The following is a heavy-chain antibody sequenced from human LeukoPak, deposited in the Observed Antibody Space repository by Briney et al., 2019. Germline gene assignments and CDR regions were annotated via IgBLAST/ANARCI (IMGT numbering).Heavy chain of an antibody. CDR2: ISASGDST. CDR1: GFTFSTYG. D-gene: IGHD3-22*01. V-gene: IGHV3-23*01. J-gene: IGHJ4*02. CDR3: AKGVKWLVAGLIDD. Sequence: PGGSLRLSCAASGFTFSTYGMGWVRQAPGKGLAWVSGISASGDSTYNAESVRGRFTISRDNSKNMLYLQMNSLRVDDTAVYYCAKGVKWLVAGLIDDWGQGTLVSVSS.